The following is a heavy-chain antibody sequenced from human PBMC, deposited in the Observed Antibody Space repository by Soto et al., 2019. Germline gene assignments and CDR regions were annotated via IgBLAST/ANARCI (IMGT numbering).Heavy chain of an antibody. CDR2: IGTDSNT. CDR1: GFTFDTYA. J-gene: IGHJ4*01. Sequence: GGSLRLSCAASGFTFDTYAMNWVRQAPGKGLAWVSAIGTDSNTYYADSVKGRFTISRDNSRTTLYLQMNSLRAEDTALYYCVRKNPGTRPFDYWGQGTLVTVSS. CDR3: VRKNPGTRPFDY. V-gene: IGHV3-23*01.